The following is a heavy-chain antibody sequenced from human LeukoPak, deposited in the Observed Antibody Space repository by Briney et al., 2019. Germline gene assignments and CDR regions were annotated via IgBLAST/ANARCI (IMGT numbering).Heavy chain of an antibody. D-gene: IGHD6-19*01. Sequence: PGRSLRLSCAASGFTFDDYAMHWVRQAPGKGLEWVSGISWNSGSIGYADSVKGRFTISRDNAKNSLYLQMNSLRAEDMALYYCAKDGSSGPYYYYMDVWGKGITVTVSS. CDR2: ISWNSGSI. CDR3: AKDGSSGPYYYYMDV. J-gene: IGHJ6*03. CDR1: GFTFDDYA. V-gene: IGHV3-9*03.